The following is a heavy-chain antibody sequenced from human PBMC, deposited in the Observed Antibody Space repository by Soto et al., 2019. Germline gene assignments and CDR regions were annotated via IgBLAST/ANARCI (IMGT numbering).Heavy chain of an antibody. CDR3: ARALSYGKI. Sequence: EVQLVESGGGLVQPGGSLRLSCAASGITFSSYWMSWVRQAPGKGLERVANIKQDGSEKYYVDSVKGRVTISRDNAKNSLYLQMNILRAEDTAVYYGARALSYGKIWGQGTMVTVSS. D-gene: IGHD5-18*01. CDR1: GITFSSYW. V-gene: IGHV3-7*04. CDR2: IKQDGSEK. J-gene: IGHJ3*02.